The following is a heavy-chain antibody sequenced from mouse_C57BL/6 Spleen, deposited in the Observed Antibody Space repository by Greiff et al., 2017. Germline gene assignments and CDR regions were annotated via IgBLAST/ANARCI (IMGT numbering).Heavy chain of an antibody. J-gene: IGHJ3*01. CDR1: GFTFSDYY. Sequence: DVQLVESEGGLVQPGSSLKLSCTASGFTFSDYYMAWVRQVPEKGLEWVANITYDGSSTYYLDSLKSRFIFSRDTAKNILYLQMSSLKSEDTATYYCARGRAYYDYDEGFAYWGQGTLVTVSA. CDR3: ARGRAYYDYDEGFAY. V-gene: IGHV5-16*01. D-gene: IGHD2-4*01. CDR2: ITYDGSST.